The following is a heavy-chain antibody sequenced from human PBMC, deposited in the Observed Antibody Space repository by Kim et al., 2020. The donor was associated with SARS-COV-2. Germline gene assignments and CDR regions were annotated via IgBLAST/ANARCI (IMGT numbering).Heavy chain of an antibody. V-gene: IGHV3-23*01. CDR3: AIRGSNYGAYNY. CDR2: ISHTGDIT. J-gene: IGHJ4*02. CDR1: GFTFSSYG. Sequence: GGSLRLSCAGSGFTFSSYGTSWVRQAPGKGLEWVSAISHTGDITDYADSMKGRFTISRDNSKNTLYLQMNSLRADDTALYYCAIRGSNYGAYNYWGQGTLVTVSS. D-gene: IGHD4-17*01.